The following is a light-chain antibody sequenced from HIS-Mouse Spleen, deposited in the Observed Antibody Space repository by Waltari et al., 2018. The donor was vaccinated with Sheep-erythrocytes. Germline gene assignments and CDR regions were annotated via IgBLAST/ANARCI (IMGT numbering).Light chain of an antibody. CDR1: KLGAKY. CDR3: QAWDSSTVV. CDR2: QDS. J-gene: IGLJ2*01. Sequence: SYELTQPPSVYVSPGQTASITCSGDKLGAKYACWYHQKPGQSPVLVIYQDSKRPSGIPERFSGSNSGNTATLTISGTQAMDEADYYCQAWDSSTVVFGGGTKLTVL. V-gene: IGLV3-1*01.